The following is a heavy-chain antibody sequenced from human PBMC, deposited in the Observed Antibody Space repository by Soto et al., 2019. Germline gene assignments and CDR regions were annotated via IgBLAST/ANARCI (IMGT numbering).Heavy chain of an antibody. CDR3: ARAQSSSWSKHFDY. Sequence: SETLSLTCTVSGGSISSGGYYWSWIRQHPGKGLEWIGHIYYSGSTYYNPSLKSRVTISVDTSKNQFSLKLSSVTAADTAVYYCARAQSSSWSKHFDYWGQGTLVTVSS. D-gene: IGHD6-13*01. J-gene: IGHJ4*02. CDR1: GGSISSGGYY. CDR2: IYYSGST. V-gene: IGHV4-31*03.